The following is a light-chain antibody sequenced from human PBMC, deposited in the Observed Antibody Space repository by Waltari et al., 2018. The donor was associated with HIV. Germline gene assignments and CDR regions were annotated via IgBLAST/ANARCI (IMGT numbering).Light chain of an antibody. CDR3: QQYNDWLALT. J-gene: IGKJ4*01. V-gene: IGKV3-15*01. CDR2: GAS. CDR1: HSIFNN. Sequence: SVSPGERVTLSCTASHSIFNNVAWYQQRRGQAPRLVIYGASTRVTGVPDRFSGSGSGTEFTLTISSVQSEDFALYFCQQYNDWLALTFGGGTKVEV.